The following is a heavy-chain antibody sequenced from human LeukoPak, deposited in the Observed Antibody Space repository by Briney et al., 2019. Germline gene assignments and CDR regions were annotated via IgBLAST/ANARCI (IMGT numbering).Heavy chain of an antibody. J-gene: IGHJ4*02. CDR2: ISGSGDST. D-gene: IGHD3-10*01. CDR1: GFTFSSYA. V-gene: IGHV3-23*01. CDR3: AKGRGIISDY. Sequence: GGSLRLSCAASGFTFSSYAMSWVRQAPGKGLEWVSSISGSGDSTYYADSVKGRFTISRDNSKNTLYLQMNSLRAEDTAVYYCAKGRGIISDYWGQGTLVTVSS.